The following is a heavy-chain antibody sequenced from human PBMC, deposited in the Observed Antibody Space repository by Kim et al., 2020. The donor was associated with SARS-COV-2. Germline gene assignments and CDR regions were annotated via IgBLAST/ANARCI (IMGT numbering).Heavy chain of an antibody. CDR2: ISSSSSYI. Sequence: GGSLRLSCAASGFTFSSYSMNWVRQAPGKGLEWVSSISSSSSYIYYADSVKGRFTISRDNAKNSLYLQMNSLRAEDTAVYYCARTYPSFGVVIIPDYWGQGTLVTVSS. D-gene: IGHD3-3*01. CDR1: GFTFSSYS. CDR3: ARTYPSFGVVIIPDY. V-gene: IGHV3-21*01. J-gene: IGHJ4*02.